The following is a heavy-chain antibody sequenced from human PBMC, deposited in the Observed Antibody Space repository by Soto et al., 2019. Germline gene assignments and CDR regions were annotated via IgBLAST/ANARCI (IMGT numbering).Heavy chain of an antibody. J-gene: IGHJ6*02. CDR2: ISYDGSNK. CDR1: GFTFSSYG. V-gene: IGHV3-30*18. Sequence: SLRLSCAASGFTFSSYGMHWVRQAPGKGLEWVAVISYDGSNKYYADSVKGRFTISRDNSKNTLYLQMNSLRAEDTAVYYCAKDHEGRDYGMDVWGQGTTVTVSS. CDR3: AKDHEGRDYGMDV.